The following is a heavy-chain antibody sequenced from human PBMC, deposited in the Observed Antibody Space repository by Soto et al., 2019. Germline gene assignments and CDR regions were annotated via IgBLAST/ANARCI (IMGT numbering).Heavy chain of an antibody. V-gene: IGHV4-39*01. Sequence: QLQLQESGPGLVKPSETLSLTCTVSGGSISSSSYYWGWIRQPPGKGLAWIGSIYYSGSTYYNPSLKRRVTISVDTSKIQFSLKLSSVTAADTAVYYCARLAGIAAAGTRVDYWGQGTLVTVSS. CDR2: IYYSGST. CDR3: ARLAGIAAAGTRVDY. CDR1: GGSISSSSYY. D-gene: IGHD6-13*01. J-gene: IGHJ4*02.